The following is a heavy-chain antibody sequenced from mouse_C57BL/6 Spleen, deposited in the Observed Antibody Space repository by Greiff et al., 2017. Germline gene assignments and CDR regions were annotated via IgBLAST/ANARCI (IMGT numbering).Heavy chain of an antibody. Sequence: QVQLQQSGAELLRPGSSVKLSCKASGYTFTSSWMDWVKQRPGQGLEWIGNIYPSASETHYNQKFKDKATLTVDKSSSTAYMQLSSLTSEDSAVYYCARTVYGSSPPDYWGQGTTLTVSS. CDR1: GYTFTSSW. J-gene: IGHJ2*01. CDR3: ARTVYGSSPPDY. CDR2: IYPSASET. D-gene: IGHD1-1*01. V-gene: IGHV1-61*01.